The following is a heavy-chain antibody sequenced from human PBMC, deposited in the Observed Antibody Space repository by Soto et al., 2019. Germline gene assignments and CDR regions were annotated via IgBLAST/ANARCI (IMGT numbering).Heavy chain of an antibody. CDR2: ISGSGGTT. CDR1: GFTFSSYA. D-gene: IGHD6-6*01. J-gene: IGHJ4*02. Sequence: PGGSLRLSCAASGFTFSSYAMNWVRQAPGKGLECVSAISGSGGTTYYADSVKGRFTISRDNSKNTLYLQMNSLRAEDTAVYYCAKGLRYSSLSRSAPLDYWGQGTLVTVSS. CDR3: AKGLRYSSLSRSAPLDY. V-gene: IGHV3-23*01.